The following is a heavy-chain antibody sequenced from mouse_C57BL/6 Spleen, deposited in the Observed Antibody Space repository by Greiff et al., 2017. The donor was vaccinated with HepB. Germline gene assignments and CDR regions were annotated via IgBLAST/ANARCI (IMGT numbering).Heavy chain of an antibody. CDR1: GYTFTDYN. CDR2: IFPGSGST. D-gene: IGHD2-4*01. CDR3: ARSNYDYDDYYFDY. J-gene: IGHJ1*03. Sequence: QVQLQQSGPELVKPGASVKISCKASGYTFTDYNINWVKQRPGQGLEWIGWIFPGSGSTYYNEKFKGKATLTVDKSSSTAYLVLSSLTSEDSAVYFSARSNYDYDDYYFDYWGTGTTVTVSS. V-gene: IGHV1-75*01.